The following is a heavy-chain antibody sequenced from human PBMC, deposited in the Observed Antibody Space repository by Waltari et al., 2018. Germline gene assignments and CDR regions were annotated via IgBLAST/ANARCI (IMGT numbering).Heavy chain of an antibody. J-gene: IGHJ4*01. CDR2: XXXNSGGT. CDR3: ARDLFPXGXQSRRGDX. CDR1: GYTFTGYY. V-gene: IGHV1-2*06. Sequence: XVQLVQXXXEVKKPGASVKVSCKASGYTFTGYYMHWVRQAPGQGLEWMGRXXXNSGGTNXAXKXQGRVTMXRDTSIXTAYIELSRLXXXDTAXYYXARDLFPXGXQSRRGDXXGXGTLVTVSS.